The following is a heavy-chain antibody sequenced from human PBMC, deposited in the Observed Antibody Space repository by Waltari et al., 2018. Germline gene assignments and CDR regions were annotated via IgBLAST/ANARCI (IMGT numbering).Heavy chain of an antibody. J-gene: IGHJ5*01. D-gene: IGHD2-21*02. CDR3: ARDALGYCDSDPCYGGWFDS. Sequence: QVQLDQSGSELKHPGASVKISCTASGYNFINFAVNWVRQAPGQGLEWMGWINTKTGNPAYAQGVRGRFVFSSDTSVDTAYLQISNLKVEDTAVYYCARDALGYCDSDPCYGGWFDSWGQGTLVTVSA. CDR2: INTKTGNP. CDR1: GYNFINFA. V-gene: IGHV7-4-1*02.